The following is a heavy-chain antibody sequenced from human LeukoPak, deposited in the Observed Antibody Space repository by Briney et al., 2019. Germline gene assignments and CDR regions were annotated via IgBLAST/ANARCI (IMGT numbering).Heavy chain of an antibody. J-gene: IGHJ4*02. CDR2: INSDGSIT. CDR3: VGDSPAWAQPLDY. V-gene: IGHV3-74*01. Sequence: GGSLRLSCAASGLNFSSYWMHWVRQVPGKGLVWVSRINSDGSITTYADSVRGRFTISRDNAKNTLYLQMDSLRDDDTAVYYCVGDSPAWAQPLDYWGQGTLVTVSS. D-gene: IGHD1-26*01. CDR1: GLNFSSYW.